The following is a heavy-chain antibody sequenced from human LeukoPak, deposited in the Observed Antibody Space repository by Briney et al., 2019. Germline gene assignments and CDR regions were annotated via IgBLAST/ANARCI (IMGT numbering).Heavy chain of an antibody. D-gene: IGHD3-10*01. CDR3: ARARGGTSLDY. J-gene: IGHJ4*02. CDR2: ISYDGSNQ. CDR1: GFTFSNYV. Sequence: GGSLRLSCAASGFTFSNYVLHWVRQAPGKGLEWVAVISYDGSNQYYADSVKGRFTNSRDNSKNTLYLQVNSLRAEDTAVYYCARARGGTSLDYWGQGTLVTVST. V-gene: IGHV3-30-3*01.